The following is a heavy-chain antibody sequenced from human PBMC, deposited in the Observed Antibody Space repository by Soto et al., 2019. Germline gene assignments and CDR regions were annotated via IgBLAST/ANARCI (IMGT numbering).Heavy chain of an antibody. CDR1: GGTFSSYA. Sequence: SVKVSCKASGGTFSSYAISWVRQAPGQGLEWMGGIIPIFGTANYAQKFQGRVTITADESTSTAYMELSSLRSEDTAVYYCARDSYDYSSGYPVSQHWGQGTPVPVSP. J-gene: IGHJ1*01. V-gene: IGHV1-69*13. D-gene: IGHD3-22*01. CDR3: ARDSYDYSSGYPVSQH. CDR2: IIPIFGTA.